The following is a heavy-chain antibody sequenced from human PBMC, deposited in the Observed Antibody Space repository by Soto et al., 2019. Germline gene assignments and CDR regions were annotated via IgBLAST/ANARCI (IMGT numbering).Heavy chain of an antibody. CDR3: ARGGQEDNYFDP. CDR2: IFHSGST. J-gene: IGHJ5*02. V-gene: IGHV4-31*03. CDR1: GSSITSGGHY. Sequence: QVQLQESGPGLVKPSQTLSLTCTVSGSSITSGGHYWGWIRQLPGKGLEWIAYIFHSGSTSYNPSLKSRLTISVDTSKNQFSLKLSSATAADTAVYYCARGGQEDNYFDPWGQGTLVTVSS.